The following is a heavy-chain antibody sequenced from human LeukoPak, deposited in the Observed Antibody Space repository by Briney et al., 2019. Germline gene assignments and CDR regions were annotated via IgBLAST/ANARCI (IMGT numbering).Heavy chain of an antibody. CDR1: GGSISSSSYY. D-gene: IGHD2-2*01. CDR2: IYYSGST. CDR3: ARDRPYCSSTSCHDAFDI. V-gene: IGHV4-39*07. J-gene: IGHJ3*02. Sequence: SETLSLTCTVSGGSISSSSYYWGWIRQPPGKGLEWIGSIYYSGSTYYNPSLKSRVTISVDTSKNQFSLKLSSVTAADTAVYYCARDRPYCSSTSCHDAFDIWGQGTMVTVSS.